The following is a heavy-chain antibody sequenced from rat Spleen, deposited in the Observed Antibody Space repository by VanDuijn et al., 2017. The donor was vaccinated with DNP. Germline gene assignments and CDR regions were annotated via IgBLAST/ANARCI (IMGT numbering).Heavy chain of an antibody. CDR2: INTGGGNT. CDR1: GFTFNYFW. D-gene: IGHD1-1*01. Sequence: EVRLVESGGDLVQPGGSLTLSCEASGFTFNYFWMAWVRQVPGKGLEWIASINTGGGNTYYRDSVKGRFTISRDNAKNTQYLQMDSLRSEDTATYYCARVGDLHYGGDGDVLDVWGQGTSVTVSS. V-gene: IGHV5S13*01. CDR3: ARVGDLHYGGDGDVLDV. J-gene: IGHJ4*01.